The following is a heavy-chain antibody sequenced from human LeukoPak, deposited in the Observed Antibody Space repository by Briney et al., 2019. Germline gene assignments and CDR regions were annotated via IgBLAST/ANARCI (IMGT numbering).Heavy chain of an antibody. J-gene: IGHJ5*02. CDR2: ISAYNGNT. V-gene: IGHV1-18*01. Sequence: ASVKVSCKASGYTFTTYGISWVRQAPGQGLEWMGWISAYNGNTNYAQKLQGRVTMTTDTSTSTAYMELRSLRSDDTAVYYCASAKYDSSGYYWFDPWGQGTLVTVSS. CDR3: ASAKYDSSGYYWFDP. D-gene: IGHD3-22*01. CDR1: GYTFTTYG.